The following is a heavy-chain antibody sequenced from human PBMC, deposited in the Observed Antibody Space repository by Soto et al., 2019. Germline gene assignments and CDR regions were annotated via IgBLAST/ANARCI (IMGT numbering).Heavy chain of an antibody. V-gene: IGHV3-30*18. CDR2: ISEDGTNQ. CDR3: AKNLPSQSRYYNYYGMDV. CDR1: GFTFSRYG. Sequence: QVQLVESGGGVVQPGRSLRLSCAASGFTFSRYGMHWVRQAPGEGLEWVAIISEDGTNQFYADSLRGRFTISRDNSNNMLYLQIHRLRREDTAVYYCAKNLPSQSRYYNYYGMDVWGQGTKVTVSS. J-gene: IGHJ6*02.